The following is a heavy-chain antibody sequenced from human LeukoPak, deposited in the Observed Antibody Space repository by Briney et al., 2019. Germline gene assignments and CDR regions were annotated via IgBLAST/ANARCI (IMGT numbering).Heavy chain of an antibody. V-gene: IGHV1-18*04. J-gene: IGHJ4*02. CDR2: ISAYNGNT. CDR3: ARDLGIAAAGTQDY. Sequence: ASVKVSCPASGYTFTSYGISWVRQAPGQGLDWMGWISAYNGNTNYAQKLQGRVTMTTDTSTSTAYMELRSLRSDDTAVYYCARDLGIAAAGTQDYWGQGTLVTVSS. CDR1: GYTFTSYG. D-gene: IGHD6-13*01.